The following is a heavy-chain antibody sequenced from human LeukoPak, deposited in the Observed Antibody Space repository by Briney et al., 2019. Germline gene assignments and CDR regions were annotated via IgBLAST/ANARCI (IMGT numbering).Heavy chain of an antibody. D-gene: IGHD2-21*01. Sequence: GSLRLSCAASGFTFSSYAMHWVRHAPGKGLEWVAVISYDRSNKYYADSVKGRFTISRDNSKNTLYLQSNNLRAEDTAGYYCARGPNCHCGFYFLGQGTMVTVSS. CDR1: GFTFSSYA. CDR3: ARGPNCHCGFYF. J-gene: IGHJ3*01. V-gene: IGHV3-30-3*01. CDR2: ISYDRSNK.